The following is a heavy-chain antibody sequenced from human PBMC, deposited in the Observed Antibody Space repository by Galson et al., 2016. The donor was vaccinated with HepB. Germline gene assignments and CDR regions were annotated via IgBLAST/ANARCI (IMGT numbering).Heavy chain of an antibody. D-gene: IGHD1-26*01. CDR1: GATVTNSW. CDR3: ARHWALGRGVEY. CDR2: IYPDDSDT. Sequence: QSGAEVKKPGESLRISCYLSGATVTNSWISWVRQVPGKGLEWMGIIYPDDSDTGYSPSFRGQFTISADKSISTANLQWSNLKASDTAMYYCARHWALGRGVEYWGQGTLVTVSS. V-gene: IGHV5-51*01. J-gene: IGHJ4*02.